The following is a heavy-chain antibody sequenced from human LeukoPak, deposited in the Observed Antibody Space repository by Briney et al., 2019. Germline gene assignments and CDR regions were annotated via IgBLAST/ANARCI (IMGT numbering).Heavy chain of an antibody. CDR3: ARLSGEITMIVEGAGAFDI. Sequence: PGGSLRLSCAASGFTVSSNYMSWVRQAPGKGLEWVSVIYSGGSTYYADSVKGRFTISRDNSKNTLYLQMNSLRAEDTAVYYCARLSGEITMIVEGAGAFDIWGQGTMVTVSS. D-gene: IGHD3-22*01. CDR2: IYSGGST. V-gene: IGHV3-66*01. J-gene: IGHJ3*02. CDR1: GFTVSSNY.